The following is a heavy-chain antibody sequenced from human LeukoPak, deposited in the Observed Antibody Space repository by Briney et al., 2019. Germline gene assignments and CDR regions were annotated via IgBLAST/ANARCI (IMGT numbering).Heavy chain of an antibody. Sequence: SETLSLTCTVSGGSISSYYWSWLRQPPGKGLEWIGYIYYSGSTNYNPSLKSRVTISVDTSKNQFSLKLSSVTAADTAVYYCARVYYSSSYDYWYLDLWGRGTLVTVSS. V-gene: IGHV4-59*01. J-gene: IGHJ2*01. D-gene: IGHD6-13*01. CDR3: ARVYYSSSYDYWYLDL. CDR2: IYYSGST. CDR1: GGSISSYY.